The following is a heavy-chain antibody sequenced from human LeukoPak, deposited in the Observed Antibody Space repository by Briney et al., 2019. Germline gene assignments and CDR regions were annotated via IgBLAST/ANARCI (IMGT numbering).Heavy chain of an antibody. CDR3: ASGPPFLKYFEY. CDR2: ISVGAEYI. D-gene: IGHD3-3*01. V-gene: IGHV3-23*01. CDR1: GFTFSTYV. Sequence: GGSLRLSCAASGFTFSTYVMNWFRQAPGKGLEWVSTISVGAEYIFYADSVTGRFTISRDDSNNALYLQMHSLRAEDTALHYCASGPPFLKYFEYWGQGTLVTVSS. J-gene: IGHJ4*02.